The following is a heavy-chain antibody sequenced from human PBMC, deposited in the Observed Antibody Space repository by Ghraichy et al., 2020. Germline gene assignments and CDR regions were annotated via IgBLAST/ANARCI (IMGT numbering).Heavy chain of an antibody. CDR3: ARESAGWYPRHGMDI. D-gene: IGHD6-19*01. Sequence: GGSLRLSCAASGFTFSSYAMSWVRQAPGRGLEWVSAISGGGDNTYYADSGKGRFTISRDNSKNMLYLQMNSLRAEDTAMYYCARESAGWYPRHGMDIWGQGTMVTVSS. V-gene: IGHV3-23*01. CDR1: GFTFSSYA. J-gene: IGHJ6*02. CDR2: ISGGGDNT.